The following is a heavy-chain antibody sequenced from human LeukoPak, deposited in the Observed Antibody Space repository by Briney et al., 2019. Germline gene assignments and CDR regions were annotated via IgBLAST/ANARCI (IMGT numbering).Heavy chain of an antibody. Sequence: GGSLRLSCAASGFTFSSYSMNWVRQAPGKGLEWVSAISGSGGSTYYADSVKGRFTISRDNSKNTLYLQMNSLRAEDTAVYYCAKVRGSGSYGSMDVWGQGTTVTVSS. J-gene: IGHJ6*02. CDR2: ISGSGGST. CDR3: AKVRGSGSYGSMDV. D-gene: IGHD3-10*01. V-gene: IGHV3-23*01. CDR1: GFTFSSYS.